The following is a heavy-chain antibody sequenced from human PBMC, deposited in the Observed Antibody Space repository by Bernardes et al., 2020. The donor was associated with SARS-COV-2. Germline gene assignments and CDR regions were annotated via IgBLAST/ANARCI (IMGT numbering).Heavy chain of an antibody. CDR3: ARGRNYDFWSGYPYYYYGMDV. V-gene: IGHV1-8*01. Sequence: ASVKVSCKASGYTFTSYDINWVRQATGQGLEWMGWMNPNSGNTGYAQKFQGRVTMTRNTSISTAYMELSSLRSEDTAVYYCARGRNYDFWSGYPYYYYGMDVWGQGTTGTVSS. D-gene: IGHD3-3*01. CDR2: MNPNSGNT. CDR1: GYTFTSYD. J-gene: IGHJ6*02.